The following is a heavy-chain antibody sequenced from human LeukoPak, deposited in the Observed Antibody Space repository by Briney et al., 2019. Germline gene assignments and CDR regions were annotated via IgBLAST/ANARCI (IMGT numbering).Heavy chain of an antibody. J-gene: IGHJ3*02. Sequence: SQTLSLTCAISGDSVSSNSAAWNWIRQSPSRGLEWLGRTYYRFKWYNDYAVSVKSRITINPDTSKSQFSLQLNSVTPADTAVYYCARSYYDTSGYIVRAFDIWGQGTMVTVSS. D-gene: IGHD3-22*01. CDR1: GDSVSSNSAA. CDR3: ARSYYDTSGYIVRAFDI. CDR2: TYYRFKWYN. V-gene: IGHV6-1*01.